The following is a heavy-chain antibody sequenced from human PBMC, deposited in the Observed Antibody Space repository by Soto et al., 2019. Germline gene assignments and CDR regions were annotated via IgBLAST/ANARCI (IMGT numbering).Heavy chain of an antibody. Sequence: TSETLSLTCTVSGGSINSGGYYWSWIRQHPGKGLEWIGYIYYSGSTYYNPSLKSRVTISIDTSKNQFSLKLSSVTAADTAVYYCARAQTIFGIITGYDYSGPAPLVTVSS. V-gene: IGHV4-31*03. CDR2: IYYSGST. D-gene: IGHD3-3*01. CDR1: GGSINSGGYY. CDR3: ARAQTIFGIITGYDY. J-gene: IGHJ4*02.